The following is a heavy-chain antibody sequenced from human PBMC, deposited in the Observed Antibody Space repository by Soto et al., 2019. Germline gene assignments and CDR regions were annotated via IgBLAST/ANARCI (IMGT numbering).Heavy chain of an antibody. J-gene: IGHJ2*01. CDR1: GFPFSSYA. CDR3: AKDRYSGPPPYWYFDL. CDR2: ISYDGSNK. Sequence: GGSLRLSCAASGFPFSSYAFHWVRQAPGTGLEWVAVISYDGSNKYYADSVKGRFTISRDNSKNTLYLQMNSLRAEDTAVYYCAKDRYSGPPPYWYFDLWGRGTLVTSPQ. D-gene: IGHD2-15*01. V-gene: IGHV3-30*04.